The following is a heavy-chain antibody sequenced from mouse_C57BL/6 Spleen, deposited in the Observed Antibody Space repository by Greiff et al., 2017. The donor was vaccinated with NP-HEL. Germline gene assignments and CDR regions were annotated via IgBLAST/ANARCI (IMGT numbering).Heavy chain of an antibody. CDR2: INPNNGGT. CDR3: ARGYYGSSYSPYYFDY. D-gene: IGHD1-1*01. Sequence: EVQLQQSGPELVKPGASVKISCKASGYTFTDYYMNWVKQSHGKSLEWIGDINPNNGGTSYNQKFKGKATLTVDKSSSTAYMELRSLTSEDSAVYYCARGYYGSSYSPYYFDYWGQGTTLTVSS. CDR1: GYTFTDYY. J-gene: IGHJ2*01. V-gene: IGHV1-26*01.